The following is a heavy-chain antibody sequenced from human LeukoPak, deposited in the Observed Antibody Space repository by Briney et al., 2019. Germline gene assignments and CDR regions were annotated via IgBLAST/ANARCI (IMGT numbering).Heavy chain of an antibody. J-gene: IGHJ4*02. V-gene: IGHV1-46*01. CDR3: ARGGGKTYDY. CDR1: GYTFTRYY. Sequence: ASVKVSCKASGYTFTRYYMHWVRRAPGQGLECMGIINPSGGSTSYAQKFQGRVTMTRDTSTSTVYMELSSLRTEDTAVYYCARGGGKTYDYWGQGTLVTVSS. D-gene: IGHD2-15*01. CDR2: INPSGGST.